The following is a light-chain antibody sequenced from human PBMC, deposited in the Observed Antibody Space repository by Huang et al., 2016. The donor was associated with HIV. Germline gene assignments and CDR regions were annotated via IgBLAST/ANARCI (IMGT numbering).Light chain of an antibody. V-gene: IGKV1-39*01. CDR1: QSFSSS. J-gene: IGKJ2*01. Sequence: DIQMTQSPSSLSASVGDRVTISCRSSQSFSSSLNWYQQRPGNAPKLLIYAASSLQSGVPSRFSGSVSGTDFRLTINSLRPEDFATYYCQQSDSTPYTFGQGTKLEIK. CDR3: QQSDSTPYT. CDR2: AAS.